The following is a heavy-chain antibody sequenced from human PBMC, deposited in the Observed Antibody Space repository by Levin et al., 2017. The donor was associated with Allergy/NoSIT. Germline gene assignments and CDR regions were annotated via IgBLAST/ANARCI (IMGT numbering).Heavy chain of an antibody. CDR2: ISAYNGNT. Sequence: GASVKVSCKASGYTFTTYGITWVRQAPGQGLEWMGWISAYNGNTNYAQELQGRVTMTTDTSTSTAYMELRSLRSDDTAVYYCARLGGSGSYYSAYNWFDPWGQGTLVTVSS. V-gene: IGHV1-18*01. CDR3: ARLGGSGSYYSAYNWFDP. D-gene: IGHD3-10*01. CDR1: GYTFTTYG. J-gene: IGHJ5*02.